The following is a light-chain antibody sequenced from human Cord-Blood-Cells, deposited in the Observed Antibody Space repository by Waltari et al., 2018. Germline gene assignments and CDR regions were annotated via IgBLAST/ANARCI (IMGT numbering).Light chain of an antibody. Sequence: DIQMTQSPSSLSASVGYRVTITCRASQSISSYLNWYQQKPGKAPKLLIYAASSLQSGVPSRFSGSGSWTDFTLTISSLQPEDFATYYCQQSYSTPITFGQGTRLEIK. CDR1: QSISSY. V-gene: IGKV1-39*01. J-gene: IGKJ5*01. CDR2: AAS. CDR3: QQSYSTPIT.